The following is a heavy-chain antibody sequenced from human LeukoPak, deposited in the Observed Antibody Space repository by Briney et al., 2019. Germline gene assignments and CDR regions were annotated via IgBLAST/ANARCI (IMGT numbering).Heavy chain of an antibody. CDR3: AKPYYYDSSGHWCFDL. CDR1: GFTFSGYG. J-gene: IGHJ2*01. D-gene: IGHD3-22*01. Sequence: GGSLRLACIASGFTFSGYGMHWVRQPPSKGMGWLAFVQDDGNNKYSADSVKGRFTIPRDNSKNTLYLEMNSLRVEDTAVYYCAKPYYYDSSGHWCFDLWGRGTLVTVSS. V-gene: IGHV3-30*02. CDR2: VQDDGNNK.